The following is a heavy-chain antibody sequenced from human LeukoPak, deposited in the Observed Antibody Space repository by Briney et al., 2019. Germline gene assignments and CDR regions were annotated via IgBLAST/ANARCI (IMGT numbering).Heavy chain of an antibody. J-gene: IGHJ4*02. CDR1: GFTLSSYW. CDR2: ISIDGSST. Sequence: GGSLRLSCAASGFTLSSYWVHWVRQDPGKGLVWVSRISIDGSSTSYADSVKGRFTISRDNAKNTVYLQMNSLRAEDTAVYYCARGFNSSGWASVDCWGQGTLVTVSS. D-gene: IGHD6-19*01. V-gene: IGHV3-74*01. CDR3: ARGFNSSGWASVDC.